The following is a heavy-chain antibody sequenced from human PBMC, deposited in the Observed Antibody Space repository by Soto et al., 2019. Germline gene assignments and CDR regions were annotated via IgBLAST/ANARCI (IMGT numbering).Heavy chain of an antibody. V-gene: IGHV4-39*01. CDR3: VRTVGSSWFFDL. J-gene: IGHJ2*01. D-gene: IGHD3-10*01. Sequence: QLQLRQSGPGLVQPSETLSLTCSVSGASISSGDYYWGWIRQPPGKGLEWIGSIFSDGSPYYNPSLQSRVTFSIYTSRHQFSLKLNSATAADSAVYYCVRTVGSSWFFDLWGRGTLITVSS. CDR2: IFSDGSP. CDR1: GASISSGDYY.